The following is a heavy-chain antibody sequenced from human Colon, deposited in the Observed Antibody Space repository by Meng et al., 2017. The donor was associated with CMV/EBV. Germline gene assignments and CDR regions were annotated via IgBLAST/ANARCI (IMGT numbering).Heavy chain of an antibody. V-gene: IGHV4-34*01. Sequence: QVQLHTWGAVMFEPSVTLSLASAVIGESFSGYYWTWIRQPPGRGLEWIGESYYTGSTNYSPSRKSRVTISLDTSKNQFSLKLNSVTAADTAVYYCARATKSSCWEVLDYWGHGTLVTVSS. CDR1: GESFSGYY. CDR3: ARATKSSCWEVLDY. D-gene: IGHD2-2*01. CDR2: SYYTGST. J-gene: IGHJ4*01.